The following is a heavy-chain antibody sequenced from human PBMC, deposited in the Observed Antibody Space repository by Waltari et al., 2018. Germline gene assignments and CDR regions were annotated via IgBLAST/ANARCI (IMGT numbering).Heavy chain of an antibody. V-gene: IGHV3-7*01. J-gene: IGHJ4*02. D-gene: IGHD3-3*01. CDR2: IKQEGSEK. CDR1: GFSFSSFW. Sequence: EVQLVESGGGLVQPGGSLRLSCVASGFSFSSFWMSWVRQAPWKGLEWLANIKQEGSEKYYVDSAKGRFTISRDTAKNSLYLQMNGLRAEDTAVYYCARNDFWTGYTYFLDHWGQGTVVTVSS. CDR3: ARNDFWTGYTYFLDH.